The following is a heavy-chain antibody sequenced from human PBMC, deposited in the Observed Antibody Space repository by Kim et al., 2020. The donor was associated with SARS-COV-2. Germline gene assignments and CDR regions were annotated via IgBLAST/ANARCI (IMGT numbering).Heavy chain of an antibody. CDR2: ISYDGSNK. Sequence: GGSLRLSCAASGFTFSSYAMHWVRQAPGKGLEWVAVISYDGSNKYYADSVKGRFTISRDNSKNTLYLQMNSLRAEDTAVYYCARNRPVAHFDYWGQGTLVTVSS. CDR3: ARNRPVAHFDY. CDR1: GFTFSSYA. J-gene: IGHJ4*02. V-gene: IGHV3-30*04. D-gene: IGHD6-19*01.